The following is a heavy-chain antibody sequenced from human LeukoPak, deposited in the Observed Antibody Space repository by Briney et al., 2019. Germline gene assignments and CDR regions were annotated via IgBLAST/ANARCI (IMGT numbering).Heavy chain of an antibody. V-gene: IGHV3-49*04. CDR3: TRGDYYDSSGYYLLFDY. CDR1: GFTFGDYG. J-gene: IGHJ4*02. CDR2: IRSKPYGGTT. D-gene: IGHD3-22*01. Sequence: GRSLRLSCTASGFTFGDYGMSWVRQAPGEGLEWVGFIRSKPYGGTTEYAASVKVRFTISRDDSESIAYLQMNSLKTEDTAVYYCTRGDYYDSSGYYLLFDYWGQGTLVTVSS.